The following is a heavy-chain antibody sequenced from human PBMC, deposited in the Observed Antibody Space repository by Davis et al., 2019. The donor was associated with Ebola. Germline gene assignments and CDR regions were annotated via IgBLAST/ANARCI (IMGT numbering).Heavy chain of an antibody. D-gene: IGHD4-11*01. CDR2: IWYDGSNK. CDR3: ARDPDYTDYYYYMDV. Sequence: GESLKISCAASGFTFSSYGMHWVRQAPGKGLEWVAVIWYDGSNKYYADSVKGRFTISRDNSKNTLYLQMNSLRAEDTAVYYCARDPDYTDYYYYMDVWGKGTTVTVSS. J-gene: IGHJ6*03. V-gene: IGHV3-33*01. CDR1: GFTFSSYG.